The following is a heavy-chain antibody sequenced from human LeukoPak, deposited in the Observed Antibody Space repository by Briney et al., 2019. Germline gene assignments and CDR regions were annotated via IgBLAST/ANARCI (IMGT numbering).Heavy chain of an antibody. CDR1: GGTFSSYA. Sequence: GASVKVSCKASGGTFSSYAISWVRQAPGQGLEWMGRIIPILGIANYAQKFQGRVTITADKSTSTAYMELSSLRSEDTAVHYCARTTYYYDSSGYGWFDPWGQGTLVTVSS. CDR3: ARTTYYYDSSGYGWFDP. CDR2: IIPILGIA. J-gene: IGHJ5*02. V-gene: IGHV1-69*04. D-gene: IGHD3-22*01.